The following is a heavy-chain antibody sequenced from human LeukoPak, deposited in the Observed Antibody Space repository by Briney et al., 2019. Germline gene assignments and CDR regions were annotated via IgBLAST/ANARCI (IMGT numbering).Heavy chain of an antibody. J-gene: IGHJ4*02. V-gene: IGHV4-30-2*01. CDR3: ARRITVVARLTYFDY. D-gene: IGHD2-15*01. Sequence: SQTLSLTCAVSGGSISSGGYSWSWIRQPPGKGLEWIGYIYHSGSTYYNPSLKSRVTISVDRSKNQFSLKLSSVTAADTAVYYCARRITVVARLTYFDYWGQGTLVTVSS. CDR1: GGSISSGGYS. CDR2: IYHSGST.